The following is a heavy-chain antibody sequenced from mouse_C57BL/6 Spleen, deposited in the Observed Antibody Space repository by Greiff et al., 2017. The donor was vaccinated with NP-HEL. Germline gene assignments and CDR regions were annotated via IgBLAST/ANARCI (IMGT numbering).Heavy chain of an antibody. Sequence: QVQLKESGAELARPGASVKLSCTASGYTFTSYGISWVKQRTGQGLEWIGEIFPRSGNTYYNEKFKGKATLTADKSSSTAYMELSSLTSEDSAVYVCAPDGYYVGSGYAMDYWGQGTSVTVSS. CDR3: APDGYYVGSGYAMDY. CDR2: IFPRSGNT. V-gene: IGHV1-81*01. D-gene: IGHD2-3*01. J-gene: IGHJ4*01. CDR1: GYTFTSYG.